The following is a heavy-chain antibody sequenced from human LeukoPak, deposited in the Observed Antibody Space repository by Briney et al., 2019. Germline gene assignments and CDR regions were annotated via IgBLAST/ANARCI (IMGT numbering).Heavy chain of an antibody. CDR3: ARVDEGRNGVTVGY. CDR1: GFMYSDYY. J-gene: IGHJ4*02. CDR2: ISSSSGYT. Sequence: GGSLRLSCAASGFMYSDYYVTWIRQAPGKGLEWVSYISSSSGYTNYADSVKGRFTISRDNAKNSLYLQMNSLRAEDTAVYYCARVDEGRNGVTVGYWGQGTLVTVSS. V-gene: IGHV3-11*06. D-gene: IGHD2-8*01.